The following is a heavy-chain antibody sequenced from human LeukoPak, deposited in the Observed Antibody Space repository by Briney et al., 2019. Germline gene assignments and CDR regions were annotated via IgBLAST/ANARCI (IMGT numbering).Heavy chain of an antibody. CDR2: IRYDGSDK. CDR3: AKGSYYCSSSSCPQYYYYMDV. CDR1: GFTFNSYG. J-gene: IGHJ6*03. V-gene: IGHV3-30*02. D-gene: IGHD2-2*01. Sequence: GGSLRLSCAASGFTFNSYGMHWVRQAPGKGLEWVAFIRYDGSDKYYADSVKGRLTISRASSKNTLYLQMSSLRAEDTAVYYCAKGSYYCSSSSCPQYYYYMDVWGKGTTVTVSS.